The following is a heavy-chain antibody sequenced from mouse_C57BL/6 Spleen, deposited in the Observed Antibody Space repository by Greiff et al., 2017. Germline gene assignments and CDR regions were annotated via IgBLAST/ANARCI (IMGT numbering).Heavy chain of an antibody. CDR3: ARGNGFYAMDY. CDR2: INPNNGGT. V-gene: IGHV1-26*01. D-gene: IGHD2-2*01. J-gene: IGHJ4*01. CDR1: GYTFTDYY. Sequence: EVQLQQSGPELVKPGASVKISCKASGYTFTDYYMNWVKQSHGKSLEWIGDINPNNGGTSYNQKFKGKATLTGDKSSSTAYMELRSLTSEDSAVYYCARGNGFYAMDYWGQGTSVTVAS.